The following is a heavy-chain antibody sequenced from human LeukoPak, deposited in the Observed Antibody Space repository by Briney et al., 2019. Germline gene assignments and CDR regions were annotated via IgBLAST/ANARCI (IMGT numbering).Heavy chain of an antibody. J-gene: IGHJ4*02. CDR2: IYSGGST. V-gene: IGHV3-53*01. CDR3: ARSEGYYDSSGYPD. D-gene: IGHD3-22*01. Sequence: GGSLRRSCAASGFTVSSNYMRWVRQAPGKGREGCSVIYSGGSTYYADSVKGRFTISRDNSKNTLYLQMNTLSAADTAVYYCARSEGYYDSSGYPDWGQGTLVTVSS. CDR1: GFTVSSNY.